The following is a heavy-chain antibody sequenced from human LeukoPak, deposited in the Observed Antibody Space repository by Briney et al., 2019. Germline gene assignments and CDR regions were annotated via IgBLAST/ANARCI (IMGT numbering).Heavy chain of an antibody. Sequence: PSETLSLTCTVSGGSISSYSWSWIRQPPGKGLEWIGYIYHSGSTYYNPSLKSRVTISVDRSKNQFSLKLSSVTAADTAVYYCARMMRSNNYYGMDVWGQGTTVTVSS. CDR2: IYHSGST. CDR1: GGSISSYS. CDR3: ARMMRSNNYYGMDV. V-gene: IGHV4-30-2*01. J-gene: IGHJ6*02. D-gene: IGHD2/OR15-2a*01.